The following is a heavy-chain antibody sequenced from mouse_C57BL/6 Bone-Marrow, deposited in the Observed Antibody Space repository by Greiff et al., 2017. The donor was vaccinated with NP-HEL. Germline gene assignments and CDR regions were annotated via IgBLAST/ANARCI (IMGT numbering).Heavy chain of an antibody. Sequence: EVQLQESGPGLVKPSQSLSLTCSVTGYSITSGYYWNWIRQFPGNKLEWMGYISYDGSNNYNPSLKNRISITRDTSKNQFFLKLNSVTTEDTATYYCARNLYFDYWGQGTTLTVSS. CDR3: ARNLYFDY. CDR1: GYSITSGYY. CDR2: ISYDGSN. J-gene: IGHJ2*01. V-gene: IGHV3-6*01.